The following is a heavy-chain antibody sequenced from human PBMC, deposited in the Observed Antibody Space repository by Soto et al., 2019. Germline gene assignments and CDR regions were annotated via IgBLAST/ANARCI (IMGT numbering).Heavy chain of an antibody. D-gene: IGHD2-15*01. CDR1: GFTFSSYA. CDR2: ISYDGSNK. CDR3: PRDWEGYCSGGGCVGGNYGMDS. J-gene: IGHJ6*02. V-gene: IGHV3-30*14. Sequence: QVQLVESGGGVVQPGRSLRLSCAASGFTFSSYAMHWVRQAPGKGLEWVAVISYDGSNKYYADSVKGRFTISRDNSKDTFYLERNNRRAEDPALYYCPRDWEGYCSGGGCVGGNYGMDSWGQGTTVTVSS.